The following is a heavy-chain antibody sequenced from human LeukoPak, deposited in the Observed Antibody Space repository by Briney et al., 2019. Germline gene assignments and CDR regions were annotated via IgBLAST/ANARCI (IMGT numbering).Heavy chain of an antibody. D-gene: IGHD2-15*01. Sequence: ASVKVSCKASGGTFSSYAISWVRQAPGQGLEWMGGIIPIFGTAKYAQKFQGRVTITTDESTSTAYMELSSLRSEDTAVYYCARLRDCSGGSCFHWFDPWGQGTLVTVSS. CDR2: IIPIFGTA. CDR3: ARLRDCSGGSCFHWFDP. V-gene: IGHV1-69*05. J-gene: IGHJ5*02. CDR1: GGTFSSYA.